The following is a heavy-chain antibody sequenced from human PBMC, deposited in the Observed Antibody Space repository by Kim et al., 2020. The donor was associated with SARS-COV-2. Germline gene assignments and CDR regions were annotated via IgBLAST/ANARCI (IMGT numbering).Heavy chain of an antibody. D-gene: IGHD3-16*01. J-gene: IGHJ3*02. Sequence: ASVKVSCKVSGYTLTELSMHWVRQAPGKGLEWMGGFDPEDGETIYAQKFQGRVTMTEDTSTDTAYMELSSLRSEDTAVYYCATQTDGGKSRPNAFDIWSQGTMVTVSS. V-gene: IGHV1-24*01. CDR2: FDPEDGET. CDR1: GYTLTELS. CDR3: ATQTDGGKSRPNAFDI.